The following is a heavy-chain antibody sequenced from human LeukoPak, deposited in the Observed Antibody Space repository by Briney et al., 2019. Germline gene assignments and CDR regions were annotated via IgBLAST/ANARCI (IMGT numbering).Heavy chain of an antibody. CDR3: ARPLAPGNYYYMDV. Sequence: GGSLRLSCAASGFTFSSYEMNWVRQAPGKGLEWVSYISSSGSTIYYADSVKGRFTISRDNAKNSLYLQMNSLRAEDTAVYYCARPLAPGNYYYMDVWGKGTTVTVSS. CDR2: ISSSGSTI. J-gene: IGHJ6*03. CDR1: GFTFSSYE. V-gene: IGHV3-48*03.